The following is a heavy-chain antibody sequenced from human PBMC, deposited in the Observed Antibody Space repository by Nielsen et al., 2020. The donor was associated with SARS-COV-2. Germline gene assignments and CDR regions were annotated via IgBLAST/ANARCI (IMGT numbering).Heavy chain of an antibody. J-gene: IGHJ4*02. CDR1: GYSFTSYW. Sequence: GESLKISCKGSGYSFTSYWISWVRQMPGKGLEWMGRIDPSDSYTNYSPSFQGHVTISVDKSINTAYLQWSSLRASDTAMYYCARDLRRATFDYWGQGTLVTVSS. CDR3: ARDLRRATFDY. V-gene: IGHV5-10-1*01. D-gene: IGHD2-15*01. CDR2: IDPSDSYT.